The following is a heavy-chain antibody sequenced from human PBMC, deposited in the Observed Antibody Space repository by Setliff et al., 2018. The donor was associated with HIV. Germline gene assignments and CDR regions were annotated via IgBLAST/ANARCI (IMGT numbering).Heavy chain of an antibody. CDR1: GFTFTNSA. CDR2: IVVGSYNT. J-gene: IGHJ5*02. CDR3: APVSSGWFDP. D-gene: IGHD6-25*01. V-gene: IGHV1-58*02. Sequence: SVKVSCKASGFTFTNSAMQWVRQARGQRLEWIGWIVVGSYNTNYAQKFQERVTMAEDTSTDTAYMELTSLRSEDTAMYYCAPVSSGWFDPWGQGTLVTVSS.